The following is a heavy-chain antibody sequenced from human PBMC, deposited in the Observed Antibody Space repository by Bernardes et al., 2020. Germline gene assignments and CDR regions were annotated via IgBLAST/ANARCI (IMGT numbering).Heavy chain of an antibody. V-gene: IGHV1-18*01. CDR1: GYTLTSYG. CDR2: ISAYNGNT. D-gene: IGHD2-21*02. J-gene: IGHJ4*02. CDR3: ARARHIVVVTAILGVYFDY. Sequence: ASVKVSCKASGYTLTSYGIIWVRQAPGQGLEWMGWISAYNGNTNYAQKLKGRVTMTTDTSTSTAYMELRSLRSDDTAVYYCARARHIVVVTAILGVYFDYWGQGTLVTVSS.